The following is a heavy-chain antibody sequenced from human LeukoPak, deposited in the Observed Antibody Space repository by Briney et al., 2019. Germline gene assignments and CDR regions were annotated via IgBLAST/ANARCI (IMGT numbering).Heavy chain of an antibody. CDR3: ARAYVVIPTAIVHYYYMDV. D-gene: IGHD2-2*02. J-gene: IGHJ6*03. V-gene: IGHV1-18*01. CDR2: ISAYNGNT. CDR1: GYTFTSYG. Sequence: ASVKVSCKASGYTFTSYGISWVRQAPGQGLEWMGWISAYNGNTNYAQKLQGRVTMTTDTSTSTAYMELRSLRSDDTAVYYCARAYVVIPTAIVHYYYMDVWGKGTTVTVSS.